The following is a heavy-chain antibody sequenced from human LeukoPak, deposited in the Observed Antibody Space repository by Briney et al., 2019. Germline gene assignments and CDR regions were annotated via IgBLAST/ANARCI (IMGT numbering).Heavy chain of an antibody. V-gene: IGHV4-59*07. CDR1: GGSISNYF. D-gene: IGHD2-2*01. Sequence: SDTLSLTCTVSGGSISNYFWSWIRQPPGKDLKCIGYIYYRGSTNYNPSLKSRVTISVDTSKNQFSLKLSSVTAADTAVYYCARYQVGADYYFDYWGQGTLVTVSS. CDR2: IYYRGST. J-gene: IGHJ4*02. CDR3: ARYQVGADYYFDY.